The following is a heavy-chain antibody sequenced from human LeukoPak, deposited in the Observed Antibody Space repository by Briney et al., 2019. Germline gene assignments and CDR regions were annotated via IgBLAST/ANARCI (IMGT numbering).Heavy chain of an antibody. Sequence: GRSLRLSCAASGFTFSSYGMHWVRQAPGKGLEWVAVISYDGSNKYYADSVKGRFTISRDNSKNTLYLQMNSLRAEDTAVYYCARDQLRVINPTYNWFDPWGQGTLVTVSS. CDR3: ARDQLRVINPTYNWFDP. J-gene: IGHJ5*02. D-gene: IGHD3-22*01. CDR1: GFTFSSYG. CDR2: ISYDGSNK. V-gene: IGHV3-30*03.